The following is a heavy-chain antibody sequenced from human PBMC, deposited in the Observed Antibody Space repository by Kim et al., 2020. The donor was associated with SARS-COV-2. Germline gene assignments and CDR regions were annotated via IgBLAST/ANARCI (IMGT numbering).Heavy chain of an antibody. D-gene: IGHD4-17*01. CDR2: IFSGGTI. J-gene: IGHJ6*02. CDR1: GYIVSSNY. V-gene: IGHV3-53*01. CDR3: ARGTTVATYYGMDV. Sequence: GGSLRLSCAASGYIVSSNYMTWVRQAPGKGLEWVSVIFSGGTIYYADSVKGRFTISRDNSRNTVYLQMISLRAEDTAVYYCARGTTVATYYGMDVWGQGTTVTVSS.